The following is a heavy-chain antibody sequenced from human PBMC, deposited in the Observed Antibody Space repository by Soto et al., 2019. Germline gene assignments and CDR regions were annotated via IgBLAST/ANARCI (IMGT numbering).Heavy chain of an antibody. V-gene: IGHV3-23*01. CDR1: GFTFTTYA. CDR2: IDDSGTKT. Sequence: EVQLLESGGGVVQSGGSLRLSCAASGFTFTTYAMSWVRQAPGKGLEWVSTIDDSGTKTYYADYVRCRVTISRDNSKSKLYLQLNSRRAEDTAVYYCSKRGSRYFDYWGQGTLVTVSS. CDR3: SKRGSRYFDY. J-gene: IGHJ4*02.